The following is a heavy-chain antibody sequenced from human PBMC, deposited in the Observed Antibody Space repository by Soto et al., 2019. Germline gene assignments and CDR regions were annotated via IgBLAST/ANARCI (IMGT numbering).Heavy chain of an antibody. J-gene: IGHJ5*02. CDR1: GYSFTSYW. CDR3: ARQISAVAGSNWFDP. V-gene: IGHV5-51*01. Sequence: ESLKICCKGSGYSFTSYWIGWVRQIPGKGLEWMGIIYPGDSDTRYSPSFQGQVTISADKSISTAYLQWSSLKASDTAMYYCARQISAVAGSNWFDPWGQGTQVTVSS. CDR2: IYPGDSDT. D-gene: IGHD6-19*01.